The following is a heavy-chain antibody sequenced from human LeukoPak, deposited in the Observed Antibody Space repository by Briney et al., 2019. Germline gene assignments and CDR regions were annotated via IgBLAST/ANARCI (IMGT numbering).Heavy chain of an antibody. J-gene: IGHJ5*01. V-gene: IGHV4-59*01. Sequence: SETLSLTCTVSGDSFRSYYWSWIRQPPGKGLEWIGYIYYSGSTNHNPSLKSRVTISVDTSKNQFSLKLNSVTAADTAVYYCARGRNLEWFDYWGQGTLVTVSS. D-gene: IGHD3-3*01. CDR3: ARGRNLEWFDY. CDR1: GDSFRSYY. CDR2: IYYSGST.